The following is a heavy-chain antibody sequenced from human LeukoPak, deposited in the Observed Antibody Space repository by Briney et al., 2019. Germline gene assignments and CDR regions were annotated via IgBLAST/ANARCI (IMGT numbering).Heavy chain of an antibody. CDR3: ARGGGGLGELSDYFDY. D-gene: IGHD3-16*02. CDR1: GDSVSSNSAA. V-gene: IGHV6-1*01. CDR2: TYYRSKWYN. J-gene: IGHJ4*02. Sequence: SQTLSLTCALSGDSVSSNSAAWNWIRQSPSRGLEWLVRTYYRSKWYNDYAVSVKSRITINPDTSKNQFSLQLNSVTPEDTAVYYCARGGGGLGELSDYFDYWGQGTLVTVSS.